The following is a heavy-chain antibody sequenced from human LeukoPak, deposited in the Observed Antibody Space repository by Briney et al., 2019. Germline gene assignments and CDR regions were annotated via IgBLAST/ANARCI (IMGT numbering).Heavy chain of an antibody. CDR1: GGSISSDY. V-gene: IGHV4-59*04. CDR3: TMPYSSRWYADAFDI. CDR2: IYQSGSTSWLGTLSHSGST. J-gene: IGHJ3*02. D-gene: IGHD6-13*01. Sequence: QRSESMSLTFSVPGGSISSDYWSWIRQPPGKGLEWIGSIYQSGSTSWLGTLSHSGSTSYNPSLKSRVTISAEMSKNQFSLRLSSVTAADTAVYYCTMPYSSRWYADAFDIWGQGTVVTVSS.